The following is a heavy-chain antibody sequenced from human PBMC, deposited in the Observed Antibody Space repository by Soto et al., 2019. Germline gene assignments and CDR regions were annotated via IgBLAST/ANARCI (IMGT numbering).Heavy chain of an antibody. CDR1: EGTFNSYA. V-gene: IGHV1-69*01. CDR2: IIPYYNTL. J-gene: IGHJ4*02. Sequence: QAQVVQSGAEVRKPGSSVKLSCKASEGTFNSYAIAWVRQAPGQGLEWMGGIIPYYNTLNYAQKFQDRVTITADDSTNTVYMELSSLRSDDTAVCFCASGASRWYPYCFDSWAQGTLVTVSS. CDR3: ASGASRWYPYCFDS. D-gene: IGHD6-13*01.